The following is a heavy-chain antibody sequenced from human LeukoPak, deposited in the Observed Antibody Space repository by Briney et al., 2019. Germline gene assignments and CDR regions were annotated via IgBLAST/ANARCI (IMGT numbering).Heavy chain of an antibody. Sequence: GGSLRLSCAASGFTFSSYGMDWVRQAPGKGLEWVAVISYDGSNKYYADSVKGRFTISRDNSKNTLYLQMNSLRAEYTAVYYCAKTPDPPYYYYGMDVWGQGTTVTVSS. J-gene: IGHJ6*02. CDR1: GFTFSSYG. D-gene: IGHD2-15*01. CDR3: AKTPDPPYYYYGMDV. CDR2: ISYDGSNK. V-gene: IGHV3-30*18.